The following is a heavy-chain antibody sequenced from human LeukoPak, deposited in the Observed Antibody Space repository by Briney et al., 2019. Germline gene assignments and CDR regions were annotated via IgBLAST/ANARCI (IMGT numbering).Heavy chain of an antibody. CDR1: GYTFTDYY. Sequence: ASVKVSCKASGYTFTDYYMHWVRQAPGKGLEWMGWINPNNGGTNYAQKFQGRVTMTRDTSISTAYMELSRLRSDDTAVYYCARVATIRKDYFDYWGQGTLVTVSS. D-gene: IGHD5-24*01. CDR3: ARVATIRKDYFDY. CDR2: INPNNGGT. J-gene: IGHJ4*01. V-gene: IGHV1-2*02.